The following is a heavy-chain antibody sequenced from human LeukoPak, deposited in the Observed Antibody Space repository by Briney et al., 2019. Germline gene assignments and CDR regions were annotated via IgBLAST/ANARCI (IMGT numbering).Heavy chain of an antibody. J-gene: IGHJ3*02. Sequence: KPSETLSLTCTVSGGSISSYYWSWIRQPPGKGLEWIGYIYYSGSTNYNPSLKSRVTMSVDTSKNQFSLKLSSVTAADTAVYYCARDVGAGRDGYNDAFDIWGQGTMVTVSS. D-gene: IGHD5-24*01. V-gene: IGHV4-59*12. CDR3: ARDVGAGRDGYNDAFDI. CDR1: GGSISSYY. CDR2: IYYSGST.